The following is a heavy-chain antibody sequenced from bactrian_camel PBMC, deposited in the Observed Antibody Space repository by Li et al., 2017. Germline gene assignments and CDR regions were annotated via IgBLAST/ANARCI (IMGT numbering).Heavy chain of an antibody. CDR2: IDSDGSI. D-gene: IGHD4*01. J-gene: IGHJ4*01. CDR1: ECSYSSCC. V-gene: IGHV3S53*01. CDR3: VSQDNTDYAWY. Sequence: VQLVESGGGSVQAGESLRLSCEVSECSYSSCCMGWFRVPLGKQREGVAAIDSDGSITYPDSVKGRFTISRDNAKNTVYLLMDSLKPEDTAVYYCVSQDNTDYAWYWGQGTQVTVS.